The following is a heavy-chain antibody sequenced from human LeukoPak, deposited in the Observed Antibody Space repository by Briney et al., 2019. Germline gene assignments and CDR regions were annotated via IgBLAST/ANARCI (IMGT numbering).Heavy chain of an antibody. D-gene: IGHD4-11*01. V-gene: IGHV1-2*06. CDR2: INPNNGGT. J-gene: IGHJ4*02. CDR1: GYTFTGYY. Sequence: GASVKVSCKASGYTFTGYYIHWVRQAPGQGLEWMGRINPNNGGTNYAQKFQGRVTITADESTSTAYMELSSLRSEDTAVYYCARGQPTVTLFDYWGQGTLVTVSS. CDR3: ARGQPTVTLFDY.